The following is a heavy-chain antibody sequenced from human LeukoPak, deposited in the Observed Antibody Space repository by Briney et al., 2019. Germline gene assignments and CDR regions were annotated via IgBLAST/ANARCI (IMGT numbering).Heavy chain of an antibody. Sequence: GGSLRLSCAASGFTFCSYAMHCVRDAPGKGVEGVALISYDGINKYYTDSVRGRFTISRDNSKNTLYLQMKSLRAEDTAVYYCARGPLIPAAPYQYFDYWGQGTLVTVSS. D-gene: IGHD2-2*01. J-gene: IGHJ4*02. CDR2: ISYDGINK. CDR3: ARGPLIPAAPYQYFDY. V-gene: IGHV3-30-3*01. CDR1: GFTFCSYA.